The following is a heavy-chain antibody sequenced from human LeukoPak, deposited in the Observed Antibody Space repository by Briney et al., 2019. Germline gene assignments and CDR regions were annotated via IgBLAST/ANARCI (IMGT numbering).Heavy chain of an antibody. J-gene: IGHJ4*02. D-gene: IGHD3-16*02. CDR1: GFTFSNYW. CDR3: AKSLYGGCDY. CDR2: INGDGHII. V-gene: IGHV3-74*01. Sequence: GGSPRLSCAASGFTFSNYWMHWVRQAPGKGLVWVSRINGDGHIISYADSVKGRFTIFRDNSKNTVYLQMNSLRVEDTAVYYCAKSLYGGCDYWGQGTVVTVSS.